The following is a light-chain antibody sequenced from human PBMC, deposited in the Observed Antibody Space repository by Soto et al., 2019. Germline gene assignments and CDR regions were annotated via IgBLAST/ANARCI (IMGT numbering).Light chain of an antibody. J-gene: IGKJ5*01. V-gene: IGKV3-20*01. CDR3: QQYGSSPIT. CDR2: GAS. Sequence: EIVLTQSPGTLSLSPGERATLSCRASQTVIHNHLAWHQQKPGQAPRLLIYGASTRATGIPDRFSGDGSVTHFTLTISRLEAEDFVMYYCQQYGSSPITFGQGTRLEIK. CDR1: QTVIHNH.